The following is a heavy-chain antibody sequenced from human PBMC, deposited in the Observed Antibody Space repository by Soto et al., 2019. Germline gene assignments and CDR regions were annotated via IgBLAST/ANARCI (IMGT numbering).Heavy chain of an antibody. Sequence: EVQLVESGGGLVQPGGSLRLSCAASGFTFSSYSMNWVRQAPGKGLESVSYISSSSSTIYYADSVKGRFTISRDNAKKSLYLQMNSLRVEDTAVYYCARPKAPRYYYMDVWGKGTTVTVSS. V-gene: IGHV3-48*01. CDR1: GFTFSSYS. CDR2: ISSSSSTI. J-gene: IGHJ6*03. CDR3: ARPKAPRYYYMDV.